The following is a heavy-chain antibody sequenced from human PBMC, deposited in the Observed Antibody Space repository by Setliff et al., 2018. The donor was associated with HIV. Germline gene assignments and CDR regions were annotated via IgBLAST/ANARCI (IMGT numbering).Heavy chain of an antibody. J-gene: IGHJ3*01. CDR3: ARHFSVAGDAFDV. Sequence: GESLKISCKGSGYTFTNYWIGWARQRPGKALEWMGIFYPGDFDTRYSPSFEGQVTMSGDKSISTAYLRWSSPKASDTAMYYCARHFSVAGDAFDVWGQGTMVTVSS. D-gene: IGHD6-19*01. CDR1: GYTFTNYW. V-gene: IGHV5-51*01. CDR2: FYPGDFDT.